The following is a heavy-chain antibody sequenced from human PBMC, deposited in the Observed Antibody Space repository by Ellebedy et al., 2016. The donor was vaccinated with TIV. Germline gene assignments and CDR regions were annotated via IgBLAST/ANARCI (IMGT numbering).Heavy chain of an antibody. CDR1: GFTFSSYA. CDR2: VSNSGAST. V-gene: IGHV3-23*01. J-gene: IGHJ5*02. Sequence: GESLKISCAASGFTFSSYAMNWVRQAPGKGLEWVSSVSNSGASTYYADSVKGRFTISRDNSKNTLYLQMNSLRAEDTAVYYCAKAQVASAGANRFDPWGQGTLVSVSS. CDR3: AKAQVASAGANRFDP. D-gene: IGHD6-13*01.